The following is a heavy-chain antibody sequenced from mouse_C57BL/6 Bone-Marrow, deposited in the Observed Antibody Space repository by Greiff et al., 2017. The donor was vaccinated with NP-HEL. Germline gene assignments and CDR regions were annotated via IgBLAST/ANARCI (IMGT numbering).Heavy chain of an antibody. CDR2: ISSGGSYT. Sequence: EVKLVESGGDLVKPGGSLKLSCAASGFTFSSYGMSWVRQTPDKRLEWVATISSGGSYTYYPDSVKGRFTISRDNAKNTLYLQMSSLKSEDTAMYYSASSRQLRPLFDYWGQGTTLTVSS. D-gene: IGHD3-2*02. CDR1: GFTFSSYG. V-gene: IGHV5-6*01. J-gene: IGHJ2*01. CDR3: ASSRQLRPLFDY.